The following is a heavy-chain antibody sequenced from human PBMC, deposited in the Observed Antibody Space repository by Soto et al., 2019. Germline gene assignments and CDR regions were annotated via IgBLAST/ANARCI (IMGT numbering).Heavy chain of an antibody. CDR1: GGTFSSYA. Sequence: ASVKVSCKASGGTFSSYAISWVRQAPGQGLEWMGGIIPIFGTANYAQKFQGRVTITADESTSTAYMELSSLRSEDTAVYYCARGPDYGDYVVFPLDPWGQGTLVTVSS. CDR3: ARGPDYGDYVVFPLDP. D-gene: IGHD4-17*01. J-gene: IGHJ5*02. CDR2: IIPIFGTA. V-gene: IGHV1-69*13.